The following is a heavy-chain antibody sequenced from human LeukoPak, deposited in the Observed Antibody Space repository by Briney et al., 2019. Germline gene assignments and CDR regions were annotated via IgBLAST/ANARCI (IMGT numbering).Heavy chain of an antibody. CDR2: INGDGSNT. V-gene: IGHV3-74*03. J-gene: IGHJ3*02. CDR1: GLTFSSHW. Sequence: GGSLRLSCAASGLTFSSHWVHWVRQAPGKGLVWVSRINGDGSNTTYADSVKGRFTISRDNAKNTLYLQMNSLRAEDTAVYHCARSKSWYCTDGFDIWGQGTMVTVSS. CDR3: ARSKSWYCTDGFDI. D-gene: IGHD6-13*01.